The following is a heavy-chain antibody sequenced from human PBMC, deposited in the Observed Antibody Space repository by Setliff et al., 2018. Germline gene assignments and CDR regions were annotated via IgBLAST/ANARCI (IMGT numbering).Heavy chain of an antibody. J-gene: IGHJ4*02. CDR1: GFVFGTYA. D-gene: IGHD3-10*01. CDR2: IRYDARNE. Sequence: GESLKISCAASGFVFGTYALHWVRQAPGKGLEWVALIRYDARNEYYADSVKDRFGISRDNSKNILYLQMRSLRPDDTAVYYCARFDMVQGVRDYWGQGALVTVSS. CDR3: ARFDMVQGVRDY. V-gene: IGHV3-30*02.